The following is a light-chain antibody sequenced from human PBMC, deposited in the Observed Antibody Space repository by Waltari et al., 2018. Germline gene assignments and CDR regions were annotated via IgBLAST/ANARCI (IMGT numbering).Light chain of an antibody. J-gene: IGLJ1*01. V-gene: IGLV2-8*01. CDR3: SSYAGSNSHV. Sequence: QSALTQPPSASGSPGQSVTMSCTGTSSDVGGYNYVSWYQQHPGTVPKLIIYEVSERPSGVPHRSSGSKSGNTASLTVSGLQAEDEADYYCSSYAGSNSHVFGTGTRVTVL. CDR2: EVS. CDR1: SSDVGGYNY.